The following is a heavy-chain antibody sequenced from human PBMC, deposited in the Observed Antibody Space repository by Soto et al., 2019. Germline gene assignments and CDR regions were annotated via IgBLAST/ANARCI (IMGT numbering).Heavy chain of an antibody. Sequence: PGGSLRLSCAASGFTFSSYWMSWVRQAPGKGLEWVANIKQDGSEKYYVDSVKGRFTISRDNAKNSLYLQMNSLRAEDTAVYYCARVESRLGPSDPSYWGQGTLVTVSS. V-gene: IGHV3-7*03. J-gene: IGHJ4*02. CDR3: ARVESRLGPSDPSY. D-gene: IGHD6-25*01. CDR2: IKQDGSEK. CDR1: GFTFSSYW.